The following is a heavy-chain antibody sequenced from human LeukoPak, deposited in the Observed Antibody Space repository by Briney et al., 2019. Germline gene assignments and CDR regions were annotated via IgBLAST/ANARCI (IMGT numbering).Heavy chain of an antibody. D-gene: IGHD3-9*01. CDR3: AKLKTHYDILTGYYPEYYFDY. CDR2: IYTSGST. V-gene: IGHV4-4*07. J-gene: IGHJ4*02. CDR1: GGSISSYY. Sequence: SETLSLTCTVSGGSISSYYWSWIRQPAGKGLEWIGRIYTSGSTNYNPSLKSRVTMSVDTSKNQFSLKLSSVTAADTAVYYCAKLKTHYDILTGYYPEYYFDYWGQGTLVTVSS.